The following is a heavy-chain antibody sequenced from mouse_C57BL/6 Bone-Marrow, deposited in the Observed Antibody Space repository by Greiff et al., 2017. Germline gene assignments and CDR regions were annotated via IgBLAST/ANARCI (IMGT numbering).Heavy chain of an antibody. J-gene: IGHJ4*01. D-gene: IGHD1-1*01. CDR1: GYTFTDHP. CDR2: IYPRDGST. CDR3: GRRGSSYVSCAMDY. Sequence: VQLQQSDAELVKPGASVKISCKVSGYTFTDHPIHWMKQRPEQGLEWIGYIYPRDGSTKYNEKFKGKATLTAEKSSSTAYMQLNSLTSDDSAVYYCGRRGSSYVSCAMDYWGKGTSVTVSS. V-gene: IGHV1-78*01.